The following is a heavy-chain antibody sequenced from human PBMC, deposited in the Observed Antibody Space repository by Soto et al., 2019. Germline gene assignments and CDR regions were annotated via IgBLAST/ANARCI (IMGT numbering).Heavy chain of an antibody. Sequence: QVQVVQSGAEVKKTGSSVKSSCKTSGGTFSTSAISWVRQAPGQGLEWMGGIMPIFRTADYAQRFQGRVTITADESASTPYLELRNLTSEDTAIYYCARDKDRAQLGGNYYYIIDVWGQGTTVTVTS. CDR1: GGTFSTSA. D-gene: IGHD3-3*02. J-gene: IGHJ6*02. V-gene: IGHV1-69*01. CDR2: IMPIFRTA. CDR3: ARDKDRAQLGGNYYYIIDV.